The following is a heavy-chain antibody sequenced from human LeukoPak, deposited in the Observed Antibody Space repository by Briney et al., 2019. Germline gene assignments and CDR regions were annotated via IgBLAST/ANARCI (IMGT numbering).Heavy chain of an antibody. CDR3: ASPRTYYYDSSGYYFLNFDY. Sequence: ASVKVSCKASGYTFTSYGISWVRQAPGQGLEWMGGIIPIFGTANYAQKFQGRVTITADESTSTAYMELSSLRSEDTAVYYCASPRTYYYDSSGYYFLNFDYWGQGTLVTVSS. D-gene: IGHD3-22*01. V-gene: IGHV1-69*13. CDR1: GYTFTSYG. J-gene: IGHJ4*02. CDR2: IIPIFGTA.